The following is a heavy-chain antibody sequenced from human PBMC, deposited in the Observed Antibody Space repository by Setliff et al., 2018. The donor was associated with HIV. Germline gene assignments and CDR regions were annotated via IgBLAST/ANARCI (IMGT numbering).Heavy chain of an antibody. CDR2: ISHSGTT. D-gene: IGHD1-26*01. Sequence: SETLSLTCAVYGGSFSGYYWSWIRQSPGKGLEWVGEISHSGTTNYNPSLKSRVTISVDTSKNQFSLRLSSVTAADTAVYYCARRAGGNFDLWGRGTLVTVSS. CDR3: ARRAGGNFDL. J-gene: IGHJ2*01. CDR1: GGSFSGYY. V-gene: IGHV4-34*01.